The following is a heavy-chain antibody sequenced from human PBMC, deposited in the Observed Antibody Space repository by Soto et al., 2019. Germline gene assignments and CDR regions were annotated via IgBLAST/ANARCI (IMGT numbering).Heavy chain of an antibody. CDR1: GGSISSGGYY. Sequence: SETLSLTCSVSGGSISSGGYYWSWIRQHPGKGLEWIGYTFNSERTYYNTSLKSRVSISVDTSENQFSLKLNSVTAADTAMYYCARAANYYDTSGYYYKLFDYWGQGTSVTVSS. V-gene: IGHV4-31*03. D-gene: IGHD3-22*01. CDR3: ARAANYYDTSGYYYKLFDY. J-gene: IGHJ4*02. CDR2: TFNSERT.